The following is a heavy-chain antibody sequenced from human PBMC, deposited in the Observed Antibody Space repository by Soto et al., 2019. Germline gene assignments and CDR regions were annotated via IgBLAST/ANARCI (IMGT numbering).Heavy chain of an antibody. CDR1: GFTFSNYA. Sequence: GGSLRLSCAASGFTFSNYAMNWVRQAPGKGLEWVSAISGSGGSTYYADSVKGRFTISRDNSKNTLYVQMNSLRAEDTAVYYCARDTPRGLDYWGQGTLVTVSS. CDR3: ARDTPRGLDY. CDR2: ISGSGGST. V-gene: IGHV3-23*01. J-gene: IGHJ4*02.